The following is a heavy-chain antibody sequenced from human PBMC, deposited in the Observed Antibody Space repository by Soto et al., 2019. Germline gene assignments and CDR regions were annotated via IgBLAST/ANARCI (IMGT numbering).Heavy chain of an antibody. Sequence: XLEYVSSISPNGGSTDYADSVKGRFTISRDNSKNTVYLQMSSLRVEDTAVYYCVKGEYYYDSSGYYPFDYWGQGTLVTVSS. CDR2: ISPNGGST. V-gene: IGHV3-64D*06. CDR3: VKGEYYYDSSGYYPFDY. J-gene: IGHJ4*02. D-gene: IGHD3-22*01.